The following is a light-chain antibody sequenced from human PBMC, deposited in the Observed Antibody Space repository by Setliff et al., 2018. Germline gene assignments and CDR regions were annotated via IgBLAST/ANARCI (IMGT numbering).Light chain of an antibody. CDR2: DND. J-gene: IGLJ2*01. Sequence: QSALTQPPSVSAAPGQRVTISCSGSSSNIEKYYVSWYQQLPGAAPKLVVYDNDKRPSGIPDRFSGSKSGTSATLGITGLQTGDEADYYCGTWDSSLRAVVFGGGTKVTVL. CDR1: SSNIEKYY. V-gene: IGLV1-51*01. CDR3: GTWDSSLRAVV.